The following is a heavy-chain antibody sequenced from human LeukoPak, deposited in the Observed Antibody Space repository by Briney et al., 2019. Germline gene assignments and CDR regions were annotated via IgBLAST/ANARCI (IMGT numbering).Heavy chain of an antibody. D-gene: IGHD3-22*01. Sequence: GASVKVSCKASGYTFTTYYIYWVRQAPGQGLEWMGVINPGGGSTTYAQKFQDRVTITADESTSTAYMEVSSLRSEDTAVYYCARARYYYDSSGYGAFDIWGQGTMVTVSS. V-gene: IGHV1-46*01. CDR3: ARARYYYDSSGYGAFDI. CDR2: INPGGGST. CDR1: GYTFTTYY. J-gene: IGHJ3*02.